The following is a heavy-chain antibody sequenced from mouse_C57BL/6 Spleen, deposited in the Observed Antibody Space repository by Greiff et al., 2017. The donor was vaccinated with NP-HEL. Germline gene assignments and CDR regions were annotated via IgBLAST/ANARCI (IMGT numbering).Heavy chain of an antibody. Sequence: QVQLQQPGAELVKPGASVKLSCKASGYTFTSYWMQWVKQRPGQGLEWIGEIDPSDSYTNYNQKFKGQATLTVDTSSSTAYMQLSSLTSEDSAVYYCARGGYSSYYAMDYWGQGTSVTVSS. CDR3: ARGGYSSYYAMDY. J-gene: IGHJ4*01. V-gene: IGHV1-50*01. D-gene: IGHD2-5*01. CDR1: GYTFTSYW. CDR2: IDPSDSYT.